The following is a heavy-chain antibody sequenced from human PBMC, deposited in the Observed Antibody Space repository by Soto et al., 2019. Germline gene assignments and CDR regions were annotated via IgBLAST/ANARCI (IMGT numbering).Heavy chain of an antibody. J-gene: IGHJ6*02. Sequence: SETLSLTFTVSIAPVSSSTYTWGWIRQPPGKGLEWIGSIYYSGSTYYNPSLNSRVTVSVDTSKNQFSLKVTSVTAADTAVYYCARLHGYCISSSCHGHYAMDVWGQGTTVT. V-gene: IGHV4-39*01. CDR3: ARLHGYCISSSCHGHYAMDV. CDR1: IAPVSSSTYT. D-gene: IGHD2-2*01. CDR2: IYYSGST.